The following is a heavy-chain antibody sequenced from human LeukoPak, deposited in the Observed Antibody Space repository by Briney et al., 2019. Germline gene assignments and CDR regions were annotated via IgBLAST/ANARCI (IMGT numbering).Heavy chain of an antibody. CDR3: TTDADYYDSSAYYFGQSGWFDP. CDR2: IKSKTDGGTT. Sequence: GGSLRLSCAASGFTFTNAWMSWVRQAPGKGLEWVGRIKSKTDGGTTDYAAPVKGRFTISRDDSKNTLYLQMNSLRTEDTAVYYCTTDADYYDSSAYYFGQSGWFDPWGQGTLVTVSS. CDR1: GFTFTNAW. V-gene: IGHV3-15*01. D-gene: IGHD3-22*01. J-gene: IGHJ5*02.